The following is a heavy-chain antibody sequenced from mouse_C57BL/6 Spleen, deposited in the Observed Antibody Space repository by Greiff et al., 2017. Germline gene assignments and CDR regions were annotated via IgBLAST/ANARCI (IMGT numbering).Heavy chain of an antibody. CDR2: IDPSDSYT. CDR1: GYTFTSYW. J-gene: IGHJ2*01. CDR3: ARGGVYGGYYDY. V-gene: IGHV1-50*01. D-gene: IGHD2-3*01. Sequence: VQLQQPGAELVKPGASVKLSCKASGYTFTSYWMQWVKQRPGQGLEWIGEIDPSDSYTNYNQKFKGKATLTVDASSSTAYMQLSSLTSEDSAVYYCARGGVYGGYYDYWGQGTTLTVSS.